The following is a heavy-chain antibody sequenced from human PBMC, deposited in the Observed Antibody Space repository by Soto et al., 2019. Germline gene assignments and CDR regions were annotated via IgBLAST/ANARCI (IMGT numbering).Heavy chain of an antibody. J-gene: IGHJ4*02. D-gene: IGHD6-19*01. V-gene: IGHV4-59*02. CDR2: IYSSGST. CDR3: ARGRQWLDD. Sequence: QVQLQESGPGLVKPSETLSLTCTVSGGSVSGYYWRWIRQPPGKGLEWIGYIYSSGSTNYNPSLKSRVTISVDTSKNQCSLKLSSVTAADTAVYYGARGRQWLDDWGQGTLVTVSS. CDR1: GGSVSGYY.